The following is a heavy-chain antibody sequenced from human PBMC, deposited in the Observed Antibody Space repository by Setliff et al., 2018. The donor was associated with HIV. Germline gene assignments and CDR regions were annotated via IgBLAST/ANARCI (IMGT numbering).Heavy chain of an antibody. V-gene: IGHV5-51*01. J-gene: IGHJ4*02. D-gene: IGHD2-15*01. CDR3: ATSPLGYCSGGSCSHYFDD. CDR1: GYSFTTYW. CDR2: IYPGDSDT. Sequence: PGESLKISCKGSGYSFTTYWIGWVRQMPGKGLEWMGIIYPGDSDTRYSPSFQGQVTISADKSISTAYLQWSSLKASDTAMYYCATSPLGYCSGGSCSHYFDDWGPGTLVTVSS.